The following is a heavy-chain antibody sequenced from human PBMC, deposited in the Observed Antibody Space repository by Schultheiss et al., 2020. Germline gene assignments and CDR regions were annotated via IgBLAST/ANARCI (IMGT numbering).Heavy chain of an antibody. CDR1: GGTFSSYG. D-gene: IGHD3-9*01. J-gene: IGHJ6*02. CDR2: ISAYNGNT. Sequence: ASVKVSCKASGGTFSSYGISWVRQAPGQGLEWMGWISAYNGNTNYAQKLQGRVTMTTDTSTSTAYMELRSLRSDDTAVYCCARSGYDILTSRGGMDVWGQGTTVTVAS. V-gene: IGHV1-18*01. CDR3: ARSGYDILTSRGGMDV.